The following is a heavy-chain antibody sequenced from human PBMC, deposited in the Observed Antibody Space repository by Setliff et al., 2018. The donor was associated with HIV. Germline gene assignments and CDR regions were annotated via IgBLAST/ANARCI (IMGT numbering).Heavy chain of an antibody. V-gene: IGHV4-31*03. CDR3: ARGPRGIAVAGDAFDI. CDR2: IYYRGST. J-gene: IGHJ3*02. D-gene: IGHD6-19*01. Sequence: PSETLSLTCTVSGDSISSGGYYWSWIRQHPGKGLEWIGYIYYRGSTYYNPSLKSRVTISVDTSKNQFSLKPSSVTAADTAVYYCARGPRGIAVAGDAFDIWGQGTMVTVS. CDR1: GDSISSGGYY.